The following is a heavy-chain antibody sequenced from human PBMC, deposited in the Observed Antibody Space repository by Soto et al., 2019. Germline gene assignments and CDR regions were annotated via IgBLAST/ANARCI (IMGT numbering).Heavy chain of an antibody. CDR3: ARDLALCSGGSCAYYYGMDV. J-gene: IGHJ6*02. Sequence: GGSLRLSCAASGFTFSSYGMHWVRQAPGKGLEWVAVILYDGSNKYYADSVKGRFTISRDNSKNTLYLQMNSLRAEDTSVYYCARDLALCSGGSCAYYYGMDVWGQGTTVTVSS. V-gene: IGHV3-33*01. CDR1: GFTFSSYG. CDR2: ILYDGSNK. D-gene: IGHD2-15*01.